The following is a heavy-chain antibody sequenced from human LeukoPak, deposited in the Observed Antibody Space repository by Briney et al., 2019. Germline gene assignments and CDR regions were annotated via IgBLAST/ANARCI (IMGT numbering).Heavy chain of an antibody. CDR3: ARRGYYYYGMDV. CDR1: GYRFTSYW. J-gene: IGHJ6*02. D-gene: IGHD3-10*01. Sequence: GESLKISCKVSGYRFTSYWINWVRQMPGKGLEWMGRIDPSDSYTNYSPSFQGHVTILVDKSISTAYLQWTSLKSSDSAMYYCARRGYYYYGMDVWGQGTTVTVSS. V-gene: IGHV5-10-1*01. CDR2: IDPSDSYT.